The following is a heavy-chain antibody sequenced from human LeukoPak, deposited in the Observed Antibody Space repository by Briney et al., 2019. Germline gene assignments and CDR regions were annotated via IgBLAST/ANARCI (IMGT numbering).Heavy chain of an antibody. Sequence: PSQTLSLTCTVSGGSISSGSYYWSWIRQPAGKGLEWIGRIYTSGSTNYNPSLKSRVTISVDTSKNQFSLKLSSVTAADTAVYYCARLRITMVRGVSKFDYWGQGTLVTVSS. V-gene: IGHV4-61*02. CDR3: ARLRITMVRGVSKFDY. J-gene: IGHJ4*02. D-gene: IGHD3-10*01. CDR2: IYTSGST. CDR1: GGSISSGSYY.